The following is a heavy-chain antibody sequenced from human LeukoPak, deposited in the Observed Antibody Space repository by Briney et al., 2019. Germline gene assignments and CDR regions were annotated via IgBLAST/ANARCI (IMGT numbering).Heavy chain of an antibody. J-gene: IGHJ5*02. CDR1: GFTFSGSA. Sequence: GGSLRLSCAASGFTFSGSAMHWVRQASGKGLEWVGRIRSKANSYATAYAASVKGRFTISRDDSKNTAYLQMNSLKTEDTAVYYCTRPDSSGYYYVSWGQGTLATVSS. CDR2: IRSKANSYAT. CDR3: TRPDSSGYYYVS. D-gene: IGHD3-22*01. V-gene: IGHV3-73*01.